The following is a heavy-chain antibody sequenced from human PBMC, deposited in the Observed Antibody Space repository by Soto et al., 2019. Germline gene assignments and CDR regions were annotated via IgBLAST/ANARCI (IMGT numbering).Heavy chain of an antibody. J-gene: IGHJ5*02. V-gene: IGHV3-74*01. CDR1: GFTFSSFW. CDR3: ARDRPHNGFEP. Sequence: EEQLVESGGGLVQPGGSLRLSCAASGFTFSSFWMHWVRQVPGKGLVWVSRINNDGSNTIYADFVKGRFTISRDNAKNTLYLQMNSLRAEDTALYYCARDRPHNGFEPWGQGTLVTVSS. CDR2: INNDGSNT.